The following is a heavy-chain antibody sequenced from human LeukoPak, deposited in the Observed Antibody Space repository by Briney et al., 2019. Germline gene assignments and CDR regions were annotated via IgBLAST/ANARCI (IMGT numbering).Heavy chain of an antibody. J-gene: IGHJ4*02. D-gene: IGHD2-21*01. CDR3: AKAPVTTCRGAYCYPFDY. Sequence: GGSLRLSCAASGFTFSRHGMHWVRQAPGKGLEWVAVISYDGSNKYYADSVKGRFTISRDSSKNTLFLQMNRLRPEDAAVYYCAKAPVTTCRGAYCYPFDYWGQGTLVTVSS. CDR2: ISYDGSNK. CDR1: GFTFSRHG. V-gene: IGHV3-30*18.